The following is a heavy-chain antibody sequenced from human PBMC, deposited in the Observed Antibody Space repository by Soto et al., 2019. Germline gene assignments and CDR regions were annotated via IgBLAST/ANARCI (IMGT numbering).Heavy chain of an antibody. V-gene: IGHV4-34*01. CDR1: GGSFSGYY. Sequence: QVQLQQWGAGLLKPSETLSLTCAVYGGSFSGYYWSWIRQPPGKGLEWIGEINHSGSTNYNPSLNTRVTISVDTAKNQFSLKLSSVTAADTAVYYCATAIEDFWSGYYTTYYFDYWGQGTLVTVSS. J-gene: IGHJ4*02. D-gene: IGHD3-3*01. CDR3: ATAIEDFWSGYYTTYYFDY. CDR2: INHSGST.